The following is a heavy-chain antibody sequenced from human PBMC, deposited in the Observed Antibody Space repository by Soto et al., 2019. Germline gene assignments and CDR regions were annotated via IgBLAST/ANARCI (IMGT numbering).Heavy chain of an antibody. CDR1: GVTCSGCA. Sequence: GGSLRLSCAASGVTCSGCAMHWVRQASGKGLEWVGRVRSKANSYATDYAASVKGRFTISRDDSKNTAYLELNSLKTEDTAVYYCSRYSSSWSNYFDYWGQGALVTVSS. CDR2: VRSKANSYAT. V-gene: IGHV3-73*01. J-gene: IGHJ4*02. CDR3: SRYSSSWSNYFDY. D-gene: IGHD6-13*01.